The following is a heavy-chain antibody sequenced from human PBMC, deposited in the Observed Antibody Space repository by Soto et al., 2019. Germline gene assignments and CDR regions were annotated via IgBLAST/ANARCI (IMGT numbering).Heavy chain of an antibody. CDR3: AKGGGGGYSYGYLDY. V-gene: IGHV1-2*04. D-gene: IGHD5-18*01. CDR2: INPNSGGT. J-gene: IGHJ4*02. CDR1: GYTFTGYY. Sequence: ASVKVSCKASGYTFTGYYMHWVRQAPGQGLEWMGWINPNSGGTNYAQKFQGWVTMTRDTSISTAYMELSRLRSDDTAVYYWAKGGGGGYSYGYLDYWGQGTLVTVSS.